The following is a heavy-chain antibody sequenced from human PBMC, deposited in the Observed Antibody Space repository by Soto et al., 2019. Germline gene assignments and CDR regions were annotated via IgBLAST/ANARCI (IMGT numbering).Heavy chain of an antibody. CDR1: GGTFSSYT. CDR3: ARDHRSTSCYDY. Sequence: QVQLVQSGAEVKKPGSSVKVSCKASGGTFSSYTISWVRQAPGQGLEWMGRIIPILGIANYAQKFQGRVTITADKSTSTDYMELSSLRSEDTAVYYCARDHRSTSCYDYWGQGTLVTVSS. V-gene: IGHV1-69*08. D-gene: IGHD2-2*01. J-gene: IGHJ4*02. CDR2: IIPILGIA.